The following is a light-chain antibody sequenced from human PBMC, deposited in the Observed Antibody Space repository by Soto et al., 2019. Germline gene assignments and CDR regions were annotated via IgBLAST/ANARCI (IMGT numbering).Light chain of an antibody. V-gene: IGKV3-15*01. J-gene: IGKJ5*01. CDR3: QQYNGWPIT. Sequence: ELVLTQSPGTLSLSPGERATLSCRSSQSISSSYLGWYQQKPGQAPRLLIYGASTRATGFPARFSGSGSGTEFTLTISSLQSEDFAVYYCQQYNGWPITFGQGTRLEI. CDR2: GAS. CDR1: QSISSSY.